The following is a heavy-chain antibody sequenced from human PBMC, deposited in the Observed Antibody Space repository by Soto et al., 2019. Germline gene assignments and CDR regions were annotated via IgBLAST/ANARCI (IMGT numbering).Heavy chain of an antibody. Sequence: SQTLSLTCAISGDSVSSNTAAWHWIRSSPSRGLEWLGRTYYRSNWRHDYAVSVKSRITVNPDTSKNHFSLQLNSVTPDDTAVYYCDRGVAGIGFDLWGQGTLAPASS. CDR3: DRGVAGIGFDL. D-gene: IGHD6-19*01. CDR1: GDSVSSNTAA. J-gene: IGHJ4*02. V-gene: IGHV6-1*01. CDR2: TYYRSNWRH.